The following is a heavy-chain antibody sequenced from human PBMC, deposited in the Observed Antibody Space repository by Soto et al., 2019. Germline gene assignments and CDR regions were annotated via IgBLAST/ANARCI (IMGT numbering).Heavy chain of an antibody. J-gene: IGHJ4*02. Sequence: QVRLVQSGAEVKKPGASVKVSCKASGYTFTSYAISWERQVPGRGLEWMGWISAFNGKTNFAQSHQGRVTLTTDTSTSTAYMELRSLRSDDTAVYYCARGGRTARIDYWGQGTLVTVSS. CDR1: GYTFTSYA. D-gene: IGHD3-16*01. CDR3: ARGGRTARIDY. V-gene: IGHV1-18*01. CDR2: ISAFNGKT.